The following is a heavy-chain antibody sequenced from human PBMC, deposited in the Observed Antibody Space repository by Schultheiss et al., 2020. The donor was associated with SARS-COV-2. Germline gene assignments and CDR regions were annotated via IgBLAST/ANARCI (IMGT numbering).Heavy chain of an antibody. CDR3: AKGSTGYSYGMN. D-gene: IGHD5-18*01. CDR1: GFTFRSYA. J-gene: IGHJ4*02. Sequence: GGSLRLSCAASGFTFRSYAMHWVRQAPGKGLEWVTVISYDGVSKYYADSVKGRFTISRDNSKNTLYLQMNSLRAEDTAVYYCAKGSTGYSYGMNWGQGTLVTVSS. CDR2: ISYDGVSK. V-gene: IGHV3-30*04.